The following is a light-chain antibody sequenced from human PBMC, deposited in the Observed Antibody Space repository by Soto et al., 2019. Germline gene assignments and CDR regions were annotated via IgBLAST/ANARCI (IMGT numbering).Light chain of an antibody. Sequence: EIVMTQSPATLSVSPGERATLSCRASQSVGTNLAWYQQKPGQAPRLLIFGTSTRTTGIPARFSGSGSGTDFTLTMSSVQSDDFAVYYCQQYTNRPPWTFGQGTKVDMK. J-gene: IGKJ1*01. CDR1: QSVGTN. CDR2: GTS. CDR3: QQYTNRPPWT. V-gene: IGKV3-15*01.